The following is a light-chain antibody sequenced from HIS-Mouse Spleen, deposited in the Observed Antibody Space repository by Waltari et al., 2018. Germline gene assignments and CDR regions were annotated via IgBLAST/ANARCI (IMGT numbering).Light chain of an antibody. V-gene: IGKV1-5*03. CDR2: KAS. CDR3: QQYNSYSPEYT. J-gene: IGKJ2*01. CDR1: QSISSW. Sequence: DIQMTQSPSTLSASVADRVTITSRSSQSISSWLAWYQQKPGKAPKLLIYKASSLESGVPSRFSGSGSGTEFTLTISSLQPDDFATYYCQQYNSYSPEYTFGQGTKLEIK.